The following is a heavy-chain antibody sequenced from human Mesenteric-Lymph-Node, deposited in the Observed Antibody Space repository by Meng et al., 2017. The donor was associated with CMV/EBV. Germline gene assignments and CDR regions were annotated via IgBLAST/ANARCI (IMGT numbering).Heavy chain of an antibody. CDR3: ALFVKENWNRYFDY. V-gene: IGHV3-49*04. CDR2: IRSKAYGGTT. CDR1: GFTFGDYA. J-gene: IGHJ4*02. Sequence: GESLKISCPGSGFTFGDYAMSWVRQAPGKGLEWVGFIRSKAYGGTTDYAASVKGRFTISRDNPKNSLYLQMNSLRAEDTAVYYCALFVKENWNRYFDYWGQETLVTVSS. D-gene: IGHD1-1*01.